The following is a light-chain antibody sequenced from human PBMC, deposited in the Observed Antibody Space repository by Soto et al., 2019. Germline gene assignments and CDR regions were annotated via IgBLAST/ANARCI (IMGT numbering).Light chain of an antibody. V-gene: IGKV3-20*01. CDR3: HQFGSLPIT. J-gene: IGKJ5*01. CDR2: ATS. CDR1: QSVSSSY. Sequence: EIVLTQSAGTLSLSPGERATLSCRASQSVSSSYLAWYQQKPGQAPRLLISATSRRLTGIPDRFTGSGSGTDFTLTISRLEPADFAVYYCHQFGSLPITFGQGTRLEIK.